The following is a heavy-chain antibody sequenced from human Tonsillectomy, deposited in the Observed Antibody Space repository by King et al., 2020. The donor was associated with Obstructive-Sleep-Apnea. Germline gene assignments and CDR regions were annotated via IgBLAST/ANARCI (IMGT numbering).Heavy chain of an antibody. CDR1: GYTFTRYD. V-gene: IGHV1-8*01. CDR2: MNPNSGNT. D-gene: IGHD6-19*01. J-gene: IGHJ4*02. CDR3: ARLYSSGWEGYYFDY. Sequence: QLVQSGAEVKKPGASVKVSCKASGYTFTRYDISWVRQATGQGLEWMGWMNPNSGNTGFVQTFQGRVTLTRDTSISTAYMELSSLRSEDTAVYYCARLYSSGWEGYYFDYWGQGTLVTVSS.